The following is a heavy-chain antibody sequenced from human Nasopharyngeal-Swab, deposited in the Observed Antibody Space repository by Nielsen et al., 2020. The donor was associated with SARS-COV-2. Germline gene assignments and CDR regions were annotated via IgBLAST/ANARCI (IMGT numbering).Heavy chain of an antibody. D-gene: IGHD3-3*01. CDR3: ARDIEEWLVVPSLSFDY. CDR1: GDAYG. V-gene: IGHV1-18*01. CDR2: ISVYNADT. J-gene: IGHJ4*02. Sequence: ASVKVSCKGSGDAYGITWVRQAPGQGLEWMGWISVYNADTNYAQKLQGRVSMTTDTSTSTAYMELRSLRSDDTAVYYCARDIEEWLVVPSLSFDYWGQGTLVTVSS.